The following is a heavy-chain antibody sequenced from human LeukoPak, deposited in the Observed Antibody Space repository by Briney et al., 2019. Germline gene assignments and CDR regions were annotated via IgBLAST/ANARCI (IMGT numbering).Heavy chain of an antibody. V-gene: IGHV1-69*13. CDR3: ARDHSVAATGYFDY. D-gene: IGHD6-19*01. CDR1: GGTLSSYA. J-gene: IGHJ4*02. Sequence: ASVKVSCKASGGTLSSYAISWVRQAPGQGLEWMGGIIPIFGTANYAQKFQGRVTITADESTSTAYMELSSLRSEDTAVYYCARDHSVAATGYFDYWGQGTLVTVSS. CDR2: IIPIFGTA.